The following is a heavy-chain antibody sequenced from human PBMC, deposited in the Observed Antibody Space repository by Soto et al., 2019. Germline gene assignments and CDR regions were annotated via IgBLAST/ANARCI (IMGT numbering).Heavy chain of an antibody. CDR1: GFTFSSYA. D-gene: IGHD6-19*01. CDR3: LTSICSRWYDYFPY. J-gene: IGHJ4*02. CDR2: ISGSGGST. V-gene: IGHV3-23*01. Sequence: EVQLLESGGGLVQPGGSLRLSCAASGFTFSSYAMSWFRQAPGRGLEWVSAISGSGGSTNFADSVKGRFPISRDNTNNTLYLQMNSMITEDTVVYDCLTSICSRWYDYFPYCGQGSVVAVSS.